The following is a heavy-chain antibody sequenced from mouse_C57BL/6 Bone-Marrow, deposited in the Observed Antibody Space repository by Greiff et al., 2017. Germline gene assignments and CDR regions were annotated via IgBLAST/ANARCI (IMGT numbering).Heavy chain of an antibody. CDR1: GYTFTSYW. CDR3: AREDGDWYFDV. J-gene: IGHJ1*03. Sequence: VQLQQPGAELVKPGASVKLSCKASGYTFTSYWMQWVKQRPGQGLEWIGEIDPSDSYTNYNQKFKGKATLTVDTSSSAAYMQLSSLTSEDSAVYYGAREDGDWYFDVWGTGTTVTVSS. V-gene: IGHV1-50*01. CDR2: IDPSDSYT.